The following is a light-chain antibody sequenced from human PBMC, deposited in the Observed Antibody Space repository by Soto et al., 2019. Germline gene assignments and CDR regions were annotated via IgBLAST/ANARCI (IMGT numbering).Light chain of an antibody. CDR2: AAS. CDR3: KQSYSTPKT. J-gene: IGKJ1*01. Sequence: DIQMTQSPSSLSASVGDRVTITCRASQSISSYLNWYQQKPGKAPKLLICAASSLQSGVPSRFSGSGSGTDFTLTISSLQPEDFATYYCKQSYSTPKTFGQGTKVDIK. V-gene: IGKV1-39*01. CDR1: QSISSY.